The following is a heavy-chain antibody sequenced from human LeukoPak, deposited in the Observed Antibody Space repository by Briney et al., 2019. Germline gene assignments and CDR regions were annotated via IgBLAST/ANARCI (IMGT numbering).Heavy chain of an antibody. D-gene: IGHD6-13*01. CDR3: ARDPTPFLYSPPPFFDY. CDR2: ITSDGSTT. Sequence: GGSLRLSCVGSGFSLSDYWMHWVRQTPGKGLMWVSRITSDGSTTWYADSMKGRFTVSRDNAKNTLFLEMNSLRAEDTAVYYCARDPTPFLYSPPPFFDYWGQGTLVTVSS. J-gene: IGHJ4*02. V-gene: IGHV3-74*01. CDR1: GFSLSDYW.